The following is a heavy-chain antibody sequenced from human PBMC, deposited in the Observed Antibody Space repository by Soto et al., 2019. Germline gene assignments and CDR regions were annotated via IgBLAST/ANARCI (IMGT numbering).Heavy chain of an antibody. Sequence: XXTLSLACTVLGGSITEENYFWGLHRQPPGKGLEWIGSIYHTGTTYYNPSLKSRVTMSVDTSKNQFSLNLSSVTAADSAVYYCARRGGASGTNDYWGQGTLVTVSS. D-gene: IGHD2-21*01. CDR1: GGSITEENYF. V-gene: IGHV4-39*01. CDR2: IYHTGTT. J-gene: IGHJ4*02. CDR3: ARRGGASGTNDY.